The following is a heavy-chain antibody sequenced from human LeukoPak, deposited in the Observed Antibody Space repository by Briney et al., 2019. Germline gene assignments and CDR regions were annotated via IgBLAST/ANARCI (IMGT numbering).Heavy chain of an antibody. V-gene: IGHV1-2*04. Sequence: ASVKVSCKSSGYTFTTNDINWVRQATGQGLEWMGWINPNSGGTNYAQKFQGWVTMTRDTSISTAYMELSRLRSDDTAVYYCARDLKAASLYYYGMDVWGQGTTVTVSS. CDR2: INPNSGGT. CDR3: ARDLKAASLYYYGMDV. CDR1: GYTFTTND. D-gene: IGHD2-15*01. J-gene: IGHJ6*02.